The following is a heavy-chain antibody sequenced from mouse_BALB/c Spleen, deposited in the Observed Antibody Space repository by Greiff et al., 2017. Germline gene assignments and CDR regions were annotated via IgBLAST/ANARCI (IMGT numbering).Heavy chain of an antibody. J-gene: IGHJ3*01. CDR3: TRDGY. V-gene: IGHV1S81*02. CDR2: INPSNGGT. CDR1: GYTFTSYY. Sequence: VQLKESGAELVKPGASVKLSCKASGYTFTSYYMYWVKQRPGQGLEWIGEINPSNGGTNFNEKFKSKATLTVDKSSSTAYMQLSSLTSEDSAVYYCTRDGYWGQGTLVTVSA.